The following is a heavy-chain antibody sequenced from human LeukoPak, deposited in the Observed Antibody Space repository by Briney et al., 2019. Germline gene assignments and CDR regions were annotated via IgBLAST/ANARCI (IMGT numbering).Heavy chain of an antibody. CDR3: ARTERDGYNGN. Sequence: GSLRLSCAASGFTFSSYWMSWIRQPPGKGLEWIGYIYYSGSTNYNPSLKSRVTISVDTSKNQFSLKLSSVTAADTAVYYCARTERDGYNGNWGQGTLVTVSS. V-gene: IGHV4-59*01. CDR1: GFTFSSYW. D-gene: IGHD5-24*01. J-gene: IGHJ4*02. CDR2: IYYSGST.